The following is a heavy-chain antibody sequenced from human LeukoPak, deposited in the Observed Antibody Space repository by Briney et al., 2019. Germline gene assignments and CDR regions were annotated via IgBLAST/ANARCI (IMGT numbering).Heavy chain of an antibody. Sequence: GGSLRLSCAASGITVSTNYMSWVRQAPGKGLEWVSIAFSDGRTFYADSVKGRFTISRDNSKNTLYLQMNSLRAEDTAVYYCARDQGDGYNLFDYWGQGTLVTVSS. J-gene: IGHJ4*02. CDR2: AFSDGRT. V-gene: IGHV3-53*05. CDR3: ARDQGDGYNLFDY. D-gene: IGHD5-24*01. CDR1: GITVSTNY.